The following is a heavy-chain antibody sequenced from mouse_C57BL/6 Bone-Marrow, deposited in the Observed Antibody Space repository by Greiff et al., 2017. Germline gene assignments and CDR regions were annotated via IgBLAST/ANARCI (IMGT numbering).Heavy chain of an antibody. CDR3: ARNNYYGSSYPYYAMDD. V-gene: IGHV5-6*01. Sequence: EVKLMESGGDLVKPGGSLKLSCAASGFTFSSYGMSWVRQTPDTRLEWVATISSGGSYTYYPDSVKGRFTISRDNAKNTLYLQMSSLKSEDTAMYYCARNNYYGSSYPYYAMDDWGQGTSVTVSS. D-gene: IGHD1-1*01. CDR2: ISSGGSYT. CDR1: GFTFSSYG. J-gene: IGHJ4*01.